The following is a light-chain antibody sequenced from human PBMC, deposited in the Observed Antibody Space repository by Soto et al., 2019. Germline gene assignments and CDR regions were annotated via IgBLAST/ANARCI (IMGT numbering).Light chain of an antibody. CDR2: GAS. CDR3: QQYGSSPSMYT. J-gene: IGKJ2*01. V-gene: IGKV3-20*01. Sequence: EIVLTQSPGTLSLSPGERATLSCRASQSVSSSYLAWYQQKPGQAPRLLIYGASSRATGIPDRFSGSGSGTDLNLTISRLEPKDFAVYYCQQYGSSPSMYTFGQGTKLEIK. CDR1: QSVSSSY.